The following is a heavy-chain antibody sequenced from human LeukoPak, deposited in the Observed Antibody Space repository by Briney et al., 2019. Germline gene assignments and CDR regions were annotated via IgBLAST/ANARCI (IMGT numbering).Heavy chain of an antibody. CDR1: GFTFSSYS. D-gene: IGHD3-22*01. Sequence: PGGSLRLSCAASGFTFSSYSMNWVRQAPGKGLEWVSSISSSSSYIYYADSVKGRFTISRDNAKNSLFLQMNSLRAEDTAVYYCATTPLKYYYDSSGYSQRDYWGQGTLVTVSS. CDR3: ATTPLKYYYDSSGYSQRDY. V-gene: IGHV3-21*01. J-gene: IGHJ4*02. CDR2: ISSSSSYI.